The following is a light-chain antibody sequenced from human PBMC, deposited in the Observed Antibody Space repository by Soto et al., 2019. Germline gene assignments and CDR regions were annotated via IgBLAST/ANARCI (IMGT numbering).Light chain of an antibody. J-gene: IGKJ5*01. CDR2: DTS. V-gene: IGKV3-15*01. CDR3: QQYNTWTSIT. CDR1: QSVSRK. Sequence: EIVMTQSPVTLSVSPGERATLSCRASQSVSRKLVWYQQKPGQAPRLLIYDTSIRATGIPARFSGSGSGTEFTLTISSLQSEDFAVYYCQQYNTWTSITFGQGTRLEIK.